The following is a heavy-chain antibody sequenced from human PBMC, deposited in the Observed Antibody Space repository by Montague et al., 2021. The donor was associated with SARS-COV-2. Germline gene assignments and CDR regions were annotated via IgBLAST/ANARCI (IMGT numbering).Heavy chain of an antibody. Sequence: PALVTPTQTLTLTCTFSGFSLSTSGVGVGWIRQPPGKALEWLALIYWDDDKRYSPSLKSRLTITMDTSKNQVVLTMTNMDPVDTATYYCAHKSAMFTASYFDYWGQGTLVTVSS. D-gene: IGHD5-18*01. CDR3: AHKSAMFTASYFDY. CDR1: GFSLSTSGVG. J-gene: IGHJ4*02. V-gene: IGHV2-5*02. CDR2: IYWDDDK.